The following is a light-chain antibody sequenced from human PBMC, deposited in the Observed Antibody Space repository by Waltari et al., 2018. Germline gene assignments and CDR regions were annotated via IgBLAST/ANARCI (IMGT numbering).Light chain of an antibody. V-gene: IGLV2-14*03. Sequence: QSALTQPTSVSGSPGQSVPVSCTGTSSDVGGYSHVAWYQKHPAKAPNLIIYDVSSRPAGVSSRFAGSKTGNTASLTISGLQAEDEADYFFSSHTSSSTVVFGGGTKVTVL. CDR2: DVS. CDR3: SSHTSSSTVV. CDR1: SSDVGGYSH. J-gene: IGLJ3*02.